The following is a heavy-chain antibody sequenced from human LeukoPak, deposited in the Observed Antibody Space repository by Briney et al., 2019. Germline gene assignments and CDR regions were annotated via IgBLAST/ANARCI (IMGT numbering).Heavy chain of an antibody. CDR2: IYYSGST. Sequence: PSETLSLTCTVSGGSIRSSSYYWDWIRQPPGKGLEWIGSIYYSGSTYYNSSLKSRVSISVDTSKNQFSLKLNSVTAADTAVYYCARGRYGSGSYFFDYWGQGTLVTVSS. CDR3: ARGRYGSGSYFFDY. D-gene: IGHD3-10*01. CDR1: GGSIRSSSYY. V-gene: IGHV4-39*07. J-gene: IGHJ4*02.